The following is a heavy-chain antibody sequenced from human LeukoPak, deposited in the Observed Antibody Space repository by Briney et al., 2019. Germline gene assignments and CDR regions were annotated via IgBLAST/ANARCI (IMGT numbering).Heavy chain of an antibody. J-gene: IGHJ3*01. V-gene: IGHV4-59*01. CDR2: IYYSGST. CDR3: ARVATIFGVVS. CDR1: GGSISSYY. Sequence: KPSETLSLTCTVSGGSISSYYWSWLRQPPGKGLEWIGYIYYSGSTNYNPFLKSRVTISVDTSKNQFSLKLSSVTAADTAVYYCARVATIFGVVSWGQGTMVTVSS. D-gene: IGHD3-3*01.